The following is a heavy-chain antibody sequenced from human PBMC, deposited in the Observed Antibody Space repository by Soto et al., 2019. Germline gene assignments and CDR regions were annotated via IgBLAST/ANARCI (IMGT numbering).Heavy chain of an antibody. CDR2: IYYSGST. J-gene: IGHJ4*02. D-gene: IGHD6-6*01. Sequence: SETLSLTCTVSGGSISSYYWSWIRQPPGKGLEWIGYIYYSGSTNYNPSLKSRVTISVDTSKNQFSLKLSSVTAADTAVYYCARGRSSSSSGSESTPFDYWGQGTLVTVSS. CDR1: GGSISSYY. CDR3: ARGRSSSSSGSESTPFDY. V-gene: IGHV4-59*01.